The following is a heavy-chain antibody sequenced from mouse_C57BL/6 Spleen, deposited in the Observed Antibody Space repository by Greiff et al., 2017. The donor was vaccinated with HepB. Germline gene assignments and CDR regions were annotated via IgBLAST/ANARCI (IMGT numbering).Heavy chain of an antibody. D-gene: IGHD3-2*02. CDR3: AREGGSGHGAMDY. J-gene: IGHJ4*01. Sequence: QVQLKQSGAELVRPGASVKLSCKASGYTFTDYYINWVKQRPGQGLEWIARIYPGSGNTYYNEKFKGKATLTAEKSSSTAYMQLSSLTSEDSAVYFCAREGGSGHGAMDYWGQGTSVTVSS. CDR2: IYPGSGNT. V-gene: IGHV1-76*01. CDR1: GYTFTDYY.